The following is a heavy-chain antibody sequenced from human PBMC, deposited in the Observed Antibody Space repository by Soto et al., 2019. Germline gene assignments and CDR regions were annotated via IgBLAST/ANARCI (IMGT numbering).Heavy chain of an antibody. D-gene: IGHD3-3*01. V-gene: IGHV1-46*01. CDR3: ARDRPDYDFWSGHYYYYYMDV. Sequence: ASVKVSCKASGYTFTSYYMHWVRQAPGQGLEWMGIINPSGGSTSYAQKFQGRVTMTRDTSTSTVYMELSSLRSEDTAVYYCARDRPDYDFWSGHYYYYYMDVWGKGTTVTVSS. J-gene: IGHJ6*03. CDR2: INPSGGST. CDR1: GYTFTSYY.